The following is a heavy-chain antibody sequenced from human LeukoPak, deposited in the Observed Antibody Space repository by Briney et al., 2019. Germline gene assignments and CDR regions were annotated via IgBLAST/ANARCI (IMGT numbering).Heavy chain of an antibody. CDR2: IYYSGST. J-gene: IGHJ4*02. CDR1: GGSISSSSYY. Sequence: SETLSLTCTVSGGSISSSSYYWGWIRQPPGTGLEWIGSIYYSGSTYYNPSLKSRVTISVDTSKNQFSLKLSSVTAADTAVYYCARLVVVAATRVPRIEGVDYWGRGTLVTVSS. D-gene: IGHD2-15*01. CDR3: ARLVVVAATRVPRIEGVDY. V-gene: IGHV4-39*01.